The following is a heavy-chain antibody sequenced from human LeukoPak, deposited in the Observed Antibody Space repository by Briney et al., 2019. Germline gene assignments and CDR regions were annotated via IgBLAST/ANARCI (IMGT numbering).Heavy chain of an antibody. V-gene: IGHV3-7*03. D-gene: IGHD6-19*01. CDR3: ARVGGQWLAYPFDY. CDR2: IKQDGSEK. CDR1: GFTFSSYW. Sequence: GGSLRLSCAASGFTFSSYWMSWVRQAPGKGLEWVANIKQDGSEKYYVDSVKGRFTISRDNAKNSLYLQMNSLRAEDTAVYYCARVGGQWLAYPFDYRGQGTLVTVSS. J-gene: IGHJ4*02.